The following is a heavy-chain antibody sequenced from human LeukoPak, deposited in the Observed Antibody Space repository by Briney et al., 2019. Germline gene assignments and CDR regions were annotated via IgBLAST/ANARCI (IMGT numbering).Heavy chain of an antibody. CDR2: MNPNSGNT. V-gene: IGHV1-8*01. CDR3: ARGPLTYYYDSSGYYFQH. D-gene: IGHD3-22*01. J-gene: IGHJ1*01. Sequence: VASVKVSCKASGYTFTSYDINWVRQATGQGLEWMGWMNPNSGNTGYAQKSQGRVTMTRNTSISTAYMELSSLRSEDTAVYYCARGPLTYYYDSSGYYFQHWGQGTLVTVSS. CDR1: GYTFTSYD.